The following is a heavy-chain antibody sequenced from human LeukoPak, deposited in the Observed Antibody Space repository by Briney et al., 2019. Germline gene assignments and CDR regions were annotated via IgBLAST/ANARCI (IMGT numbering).Heavy chain of an antibody. D-gene: IGHD6-6*01. CDR1: GFTFGDYA. V-gene: IGHV3-9*01. CDR2: ISYNSASI. CDR3: AKDSSRRTYYYMDV. J-gene: IGHJ6*03. Sequence: GGSLRLSCAASGFTFGDYAMHWVRQVPGKGLEWVSGISYNSASIDYADSVKGRFTISRDNSKNSLYLQMNSLRTEDTALYYCAKDSSRRTYYYMDVWGKGTTVTVSS.